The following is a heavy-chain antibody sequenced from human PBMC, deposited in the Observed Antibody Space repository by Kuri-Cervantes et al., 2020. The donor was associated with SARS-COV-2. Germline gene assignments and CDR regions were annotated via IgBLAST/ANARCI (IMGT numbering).Heavy chain of an antibody. D-gene: IGHD3-10*01. CDR2: ISYNGSNE. CDR3: AKDPGTMARGHYYYGMDV. J-gene: IGHJ6*02. V-gene: IGHV3-30*18. Sequence: GGSLRLSCAASGFTFSNYGMHWVRRAPGKGLEWVAVISYNGSNEYYADSVKGRFTISRDNSKNTLYLQVNSLRAEDTSVYYCAKDPGTMARGHYYYGMDVWGQGTTVTVSS. CDR1: GFTFSNYG.